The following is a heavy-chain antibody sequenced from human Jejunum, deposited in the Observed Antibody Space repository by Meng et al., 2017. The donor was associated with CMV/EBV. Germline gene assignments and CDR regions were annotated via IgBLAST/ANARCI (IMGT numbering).Heavy chain of an antibody. J-gene: IGHJ4*02. D-gene: IGHD3-3*01. CDR2: IWYDGTQK. Sequence: QVQLVESGGGVVQPGGPLSLSCPASAFTFSNFGMHWVRQAPGKGLEWVAFIWYDGTQKYYTDSVKGRFTISRDNSKNILYLQMNSLGTEDTAVYYCAKDHYDFWSGYFDYWGQGTLVTVSS. CDR3: AKDHYDFWSGYFDY. V-gene: IGHV3-30*02. CDR1: AFTFSNFG.